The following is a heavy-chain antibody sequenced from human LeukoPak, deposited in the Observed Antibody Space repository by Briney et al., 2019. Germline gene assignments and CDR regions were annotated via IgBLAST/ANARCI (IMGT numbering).Heavy chain of an antibody. D-gene: IGHD2-15*01. J-gene: IGHJ4*02. V-gene: IGHV4-59*01. CDR1: GGSISSYY. CDR2: IDYRGTT. CDR3: ARGWGYCSGGNCYFTYFDY. Sequence: SETLSLTCTVSGGSISSYYWSWIRQPPGKGLEWIGYIDYRGTTNYNPSLKSRVTISVDPSKSQFSLRLSSVTAADTAVYYCARGWGYCSGGNCYFTYFDYWGQGALVTVSS.